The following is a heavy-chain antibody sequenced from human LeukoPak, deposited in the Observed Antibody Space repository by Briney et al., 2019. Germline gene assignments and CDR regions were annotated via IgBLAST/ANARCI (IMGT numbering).Heavy chain of an antibody. D-gene: IGHD1-20*01. Sequence: PGGSLRLSCAASGFTFSSYSMNWVRQAPGKGLEWVSSISSSSSYIYYADSVKGRFTISRDNAKNSLYLQMNSLRAEDTAVYYCARGGSDNWNPLDYWGQGTLVTVSS. CDR2: ISSSSSYI. J-gene: IGHJ4*02. CDR1: GFTFSSYS. CDR3: ARGGSDNWNPLDY. V-gene: IGHV3-21*01.